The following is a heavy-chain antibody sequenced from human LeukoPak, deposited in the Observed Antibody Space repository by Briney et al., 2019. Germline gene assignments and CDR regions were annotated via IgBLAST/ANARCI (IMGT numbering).Heavy chain of an antibody. CDR1: GYIFTRYY. V-gene: IGHV1-46*01. J-gene: IGHJ4*02. D-gene: IGHD5-24*01. CDR2: IDPSGGST. Sequence: ASVKVSCKASGYIFTRYYMHWVRQAPGQGLEWMGIIDPSGGSTSYAQNFQGGVTMTRDATTNTVYLELSGLRSEDTAVYYCARDFGEMPNYWGQGTLVTVSS. CDR3: ARDFGEMPNY.